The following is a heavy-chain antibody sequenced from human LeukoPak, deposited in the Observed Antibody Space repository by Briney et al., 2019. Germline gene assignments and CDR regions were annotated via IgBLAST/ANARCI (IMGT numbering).Heavy chain of an antibody. CDR3: APCVVNWFDP. V-gene: IGHV4-34*01. Sequence: SETLSLTCAVYGGSFSGYYWSWIRQPPGKGPEWIGEINHSGSTNYNPSLKSRVTISVDTSKNQFSLKLSSVIAADTAVYYCAPCVVNWFDPWGQGTLVTVSS. D-gene: IGHD2-15*01. J-gene: IGHJ5*02. CDR2: INHSGST. CDR1: GGSFSGYY.